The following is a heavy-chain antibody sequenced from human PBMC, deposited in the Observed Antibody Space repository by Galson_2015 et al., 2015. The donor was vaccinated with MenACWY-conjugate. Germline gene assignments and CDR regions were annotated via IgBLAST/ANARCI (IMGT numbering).Heavy chain of an antibody. CDR3: AKRPPKYYYDSSGYYWWDY. CDR1: GFTFSSYA. J-gene: IGHJ4*02. Sequence: SLRLSCAASGFTFSSYAMSWVRQAPGKGLEWASAISGSGGSTYYADSVKGRFTISRDNSKNTLYLQMNSLRAEDTAVYYCAKRPPKYYYDSSGYYWWDYWGQGTLVTVSS. V-gene: IGHV3-23*01. D-gene: IGHD3-22*01. CDR2: ISGSGGST.